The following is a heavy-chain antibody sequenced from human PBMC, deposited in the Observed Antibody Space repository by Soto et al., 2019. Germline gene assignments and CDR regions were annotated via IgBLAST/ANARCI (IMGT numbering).Heavy chain of an antibody. CDR2: ISAYNGNT. Sequence: ASVKVSCKASGCTFTSYCISWVLEAPGQGLEWMGWISAYNGNTNYAQKLQGRVTMTRDTSTSTVYMELSSLRSEDTAVYYCARDMIVVLDDPFDIWGQGTMVTVSS. CDR1: GCTFTSYC. CDR3: ARDMIVVLDDPFDI. D-gene: IGHD3-22*01. J-gene: IGHJ3*02. V-gene: IGHV1-18*04.